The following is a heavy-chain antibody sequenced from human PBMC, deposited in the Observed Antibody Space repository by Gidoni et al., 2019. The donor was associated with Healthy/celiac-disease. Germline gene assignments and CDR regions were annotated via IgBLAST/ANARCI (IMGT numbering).Heavy chain of an antibody. CDR3: ARGSGDYLDEAFDI. CDR2: IIPIFGTS. V-gene: IGHV1-69*01. J-gene: IGHJ3*02. D-gene: IGHD2-21*02. Sequence: QVQLVQSGAEVKKPGSSVKLSCKASGGTFSSYAISWLRPAPGQGLEWMGRIIPIFGTSNYAQKFQGRVTITADESTSTAYMELSSLRSEDTAVYYCARGSGDYLDEAFDIWGQGTMVTVSS. CDR1: GGTFSSYA.